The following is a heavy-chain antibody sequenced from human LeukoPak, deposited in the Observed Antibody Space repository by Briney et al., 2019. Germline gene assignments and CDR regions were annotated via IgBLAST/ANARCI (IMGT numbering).Heavy chain of an antibody. Sequence: PSETLSLTCAVYGGPFSGYYWSWIRQPPGKGLEWIGEINHSGSTNYNPSLKSRVTISVDTSKNQFSLKLSSVTAADTAVYYCARDTYYYDSSGHRRGFDPWGQGTLVTVSS. CDR2: INHSGST. J-gene: IGHJ5*02. CDR3: ARDTYYYDSSGHRRGFDP. D-gene: IGHD3-22*01. V-gene: IGHV4-34*01. CDR1: GGPFSGYY.